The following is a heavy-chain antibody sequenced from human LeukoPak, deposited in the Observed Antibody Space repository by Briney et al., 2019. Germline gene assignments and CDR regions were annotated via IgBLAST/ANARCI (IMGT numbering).Heavy chain of an antibody. CDR1: GYPFDNFG. J-gene: IGHJ4*01. V-gene: IGHV1-18*01. Sequence: ASVKVSCKASGYPFDNFGLTWVRQAPGQGLERMGWISAYNGNTHYAQKFRGRLTLTTETSTSTAYLELRSLKSDDTAVYYCARDRVGGDLTGVSLYRGQGTLVTVSS. CDR2: ISAYNGNT. D-gene: IGHD4-17*01. CDR3: ARDRVGGDLTGVSLY.